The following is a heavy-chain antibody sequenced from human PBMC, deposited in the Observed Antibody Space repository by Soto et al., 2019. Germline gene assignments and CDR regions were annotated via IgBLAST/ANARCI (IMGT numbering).Heavy chain of an antibody. CDR3: AKDAEWLGSLGYFQH. CDR2: ISYDGSNK. Sequence: GGSLRLSCAASGFTFSSYGMHWVRQAPGKGLEWVAVISYDGSNKYYADSVKGRFTISRDNSKNTLYLQMNSLRAEDTAVYYCAKDAEWLGSLGYFQHWGRGTLVTVSS. V-gene: IGHV3-30*18. CDR1: GFTFSSYG. J-gene: IGHJ1*01. D-gene: IGHD6-19*01.